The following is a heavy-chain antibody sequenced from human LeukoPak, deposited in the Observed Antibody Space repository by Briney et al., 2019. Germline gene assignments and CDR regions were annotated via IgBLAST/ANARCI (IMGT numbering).Heavy chain of an antibody. Sequence: PSETLSLTCAVSGYSISSGYYWGWIRQPPGKGLEWIGSIYHSGSTYYNPSLKSRVTVSVDTSKNQFSLKLSSVTAADTAVYYCARHGEKSYYDSSGSVLYRGQGTLVTVSS. J-gene: IGHJ4*02. CDR2: IYHSGST. CDR3: ARHGEKSYYDSSGSVLY. CDR1: GYSISSGYY. V-gene: IGHV4-38-2*01. D-gene: IGHD3-22*01.